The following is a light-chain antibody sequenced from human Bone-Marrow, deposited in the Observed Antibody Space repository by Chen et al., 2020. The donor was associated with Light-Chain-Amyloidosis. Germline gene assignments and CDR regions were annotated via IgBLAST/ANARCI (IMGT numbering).Light chain of an antibody. CDR2: GSS. CDR1: QTISSNY. Sequence: DIVLTQSPGTLSLFQGEGANLPCRASQTISSNYLTWYQQKFGQAPRLLIYGSSSRATGIPDRFTGSGSGTDFTLTINRLEPEDFAMYYCQQYGTSPLTFGGGTKVEIK. V-gene: IGKV3-20*01. CDR3: QQYGTSPLT. J-gene: IGKJ4*01.